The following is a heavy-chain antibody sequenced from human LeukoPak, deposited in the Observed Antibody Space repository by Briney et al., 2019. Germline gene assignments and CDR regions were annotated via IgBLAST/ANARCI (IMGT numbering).Heavy chain of an antibody. Sequence: SETLSLTCTVSGGSISSSSYYWGWIRQPPGKGLEWIGSIYYSGSTYYNPSLKSRVTISVDTSKNQFSLKLSSVTAADTAVYYCARRDSIVVVPAANYFDYWGQGTLVTVSS. CDR3: ARRDSIVVVPAANYFDY. J-gene: IGHJ4*02. CDR2: IYYSGST. V-gene: IGHV4-39*01. CDR1: GGSISSSSYY. D-gene: IGHD2-2*01.